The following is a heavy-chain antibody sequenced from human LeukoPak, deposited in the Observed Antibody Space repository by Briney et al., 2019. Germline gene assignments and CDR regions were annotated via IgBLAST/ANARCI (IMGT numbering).Heavy chain of an antibody. CDR3: ARAFWSGYYFDY. CDR2: ISSSRSYI. Sequence: GGSLRLSCAASGFTFSSYSMNWVRQAPGKGLEWGSSISSSRSYIYYADSVKGRFTISRDNAKNSLYLQMNSVRAEDTGVYYCARAFWSGYYFDYWGQGTLVTVSS. J-gene: IGHJ4*02. V-gene: IGHV3-21*01. D-gene: IGHD3-3*01. CDR1: GFTFSSYS.